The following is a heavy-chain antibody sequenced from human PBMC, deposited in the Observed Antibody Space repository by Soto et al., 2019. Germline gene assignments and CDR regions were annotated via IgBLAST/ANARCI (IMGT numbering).Heavy chain of an antibody. D-gene: IGHD3-22*01. J-gene: IGHJ4*02. CDR2: IIPMFGTA. Sequence: QVQLVQSGAEVKKPGSSVKVSCKASGDTFSSYAINWVRQAPGQGLEWMGGIIPMFGTANYAQKFKGRVTITGGESPSTVYMELSSRRSEDTAVYYCARVGPAHYYDSSGYYSPLDYWGQGTLVTVSS. CDR3: ARVGPAHYYDSSGYYSPLDY. V-gene: IGHV1-69*01. CDR1: GDTFSSYA.